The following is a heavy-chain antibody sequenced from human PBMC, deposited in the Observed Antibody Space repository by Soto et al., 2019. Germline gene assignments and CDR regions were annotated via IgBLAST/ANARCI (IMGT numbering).Heavy chain of an antibody. Sequence: PGGSLRLSCAASGFTFSSYAMSWVRQAPGKGLEWVSAISGSGGSTYYADSVKGRFTISRDNSKNTLYLQMNSLRAEDTAVYYCAKDYGSGSYYLDSLFDYWGQGTRVTVSS. CDR2: ISGSGGST. CDR1: GFTFSSYA. V-gene: IGHV3-23*01. D-gene: IGHD3-10*01. J-gene: IGHJ4*02. CDR3: AKDYGSGSYYLDSLFDY.